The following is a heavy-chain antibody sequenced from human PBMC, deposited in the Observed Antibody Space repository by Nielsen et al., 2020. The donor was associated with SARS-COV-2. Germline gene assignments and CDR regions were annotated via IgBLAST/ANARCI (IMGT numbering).Heavy chain of an antibody. D-gene: IGHD7-27*01. Sequence: SETLSLTCAVYGGSFSGYYWSWIRQSPGKGLEWIGEINQRGGTNYNPSLKSRLTISVDTSRNQFSLKLSSVTAADTAVYYCARGRWGPSRLLNYYFYGMDVWGQGTTVTVSS. V-gene: IGHV4-34*01. CDR3: ARGRWGPSRLLNYYFYGMDV. CDR2: INQRGGT. J-gene: IGHJ6*02. CDR1: GGSFSGYY.